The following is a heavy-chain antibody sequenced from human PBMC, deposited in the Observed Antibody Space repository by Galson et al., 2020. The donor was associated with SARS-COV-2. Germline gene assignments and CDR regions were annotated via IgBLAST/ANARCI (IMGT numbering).Heavy chain of an antibody. D-gene: IGHD5-12*01. CDR2: ISGRGGTT. CDR3: ATAYSGYNFPYCYYYGVDV. V-gene: IGHV3-23*01. Sequence: GESLKISCVASGFTFSSNAMSWVRQAPGKGLEWVSLISGRGGTTFYADPVKGRFTISRDNSKTTLYLQMNSLRADDTAIYYCATAYSGYNFPYCYYYGVDVWGQGTTVTVSS. CDR1: GFTFSSNA. J-gene: IGHJ6*02.